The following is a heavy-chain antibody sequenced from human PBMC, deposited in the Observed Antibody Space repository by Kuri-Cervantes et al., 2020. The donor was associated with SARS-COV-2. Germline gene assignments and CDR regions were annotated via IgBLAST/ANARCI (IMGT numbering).Heavy chain of an antibody. CDR3: ARDPDWGGNY. D-gene: IGHD7-27*01. V-gene: IGHV3-21*01. CDR1: GFTFSSYA. CDR2: ISSSSSYI. J-gene: IGHJ4*02. Sequence: GESLKISCAASGFTFSSYAMSWVRQAPGKGLEWVSSISSSSSYIYYADSVKGRFTISRDNAKNSLYLQMNSLRAEDTAVYYCARDPDWGGNYWGQGTLVTVSS.